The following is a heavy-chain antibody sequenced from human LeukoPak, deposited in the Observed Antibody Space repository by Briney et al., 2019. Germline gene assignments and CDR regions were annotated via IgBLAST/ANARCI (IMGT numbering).Heavy chain of an antibody. CDR1: GFTFSSYW. V-gene: IGHV3-7*01. CDR3: ARDSGRREDC. Sequence: GGSLRLSCAASGFTFSSYWMTWVRQAPGKGLAWVANINQDGSGKYYVDSVKGRFTISRDNAKNSLYLQMNSLRAEDTAVYYCARDSGRREDCWGQGTLVTVSS. D-gene: IGHD1-26*01. J-gene: IGHJ4*02. CDR2: INQDGSGK.